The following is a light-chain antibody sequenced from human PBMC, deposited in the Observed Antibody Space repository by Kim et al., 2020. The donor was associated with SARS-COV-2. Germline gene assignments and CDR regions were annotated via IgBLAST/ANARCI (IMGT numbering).Light chain of an antibody. J-gene: IGLJ2*01. CDR3: CSYAGSYTVV. CDR2: DVS. CDR1: SSDVGGYNY. Sequence: QSALTQPRSVSGSPGQSVTISCTGTSSDVGGYNYVSWYQQHPGKAPKLMIYDVSKRPSGVPDRFSGSKSGNTASLTIPGLQAEDEADYYCCSYAGSYTVVFGGGTQLTVL. V-gene: IGLV2-11*01.